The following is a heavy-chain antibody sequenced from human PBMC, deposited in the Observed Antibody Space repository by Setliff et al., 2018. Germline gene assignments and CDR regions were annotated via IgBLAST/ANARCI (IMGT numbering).Heavy chain of an antibody. Sequence: SETLSLTCTVSGGSISSSSYYWGWIRQPPGKGLEWIGEINHSGSTNYNPSLKSRVTISVDTSKNQFSLKLSSVTAADTAVYYCARVRRVVIAYYYYMDVWGKGTTVTVSS. D-gene: IGHD2-21*01. CDR3: ARVRRVVIAYYYYMDV. CDR1: GGSISSSSYY. CDR2: INHSGST. J-gene: IGHJ6*03. V-gene: IGHV4-39*07.